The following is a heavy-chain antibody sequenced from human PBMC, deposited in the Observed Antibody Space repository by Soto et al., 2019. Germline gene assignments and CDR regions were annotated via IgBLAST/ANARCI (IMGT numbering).Heavy chain of an antibody. D-gene: IGHD5-18*01. CDR1: GYTFTSYY. CDR3: ARVGGYSYGGVDY. V-gene: IGHV1-46*01. CDR2: INPSGGST. Sequence: QVQLVQSGAEVKKPGASVKVSCKASGYTFTSYYMHWVRPAPGQGLEWMGIINPSGGSTTYAQKLPGRVTMTRDTSTSTVYMALSSLRSEDTAVYYCARVGGYSYGGVDYWGQGPRVTVSS. J-gene: IGHJ4*02.